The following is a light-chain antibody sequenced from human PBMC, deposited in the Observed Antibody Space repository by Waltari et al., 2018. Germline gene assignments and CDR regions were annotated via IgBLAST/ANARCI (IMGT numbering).Light chain of an antibody. Sequence: EIVLTQTPGTLSLSPGERASLSCRASQRVDGSYLAWYQQKPGQAPRLLIYGASSRATGIPDRFSGSGSGTDFTLTMSRLEPEDFAVYYCQQYGRSPLTFGGGTKVEMK. CDR1: QRVDGSY. V-gene: IGKV3-20*01. J-gene: IGKJ4*01. CDR2: GAS. CDR3: QQYGRSPLT.